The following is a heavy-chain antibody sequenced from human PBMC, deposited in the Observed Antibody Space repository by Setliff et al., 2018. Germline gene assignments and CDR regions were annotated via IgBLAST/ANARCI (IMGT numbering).Heavy chain of an antibody. V-gene: IGHV4-34*01. CDR1: GGSFSGYY. J-gene: IGHJ4*02. CDR3: ARTYNFWSGYFDY. CDR2: INHSGST. D-gene: IGHD3-3*01. Sequence: SETLSLTCAVYGGSFSGYYWSWIRQPPGKGLEWIGEINHSGSTNNNPSLKSRVTISVDTSKNQFSLKLSSVTAADTAVYYYARTYNFWSGYFDYWGQGTLVTVSS.